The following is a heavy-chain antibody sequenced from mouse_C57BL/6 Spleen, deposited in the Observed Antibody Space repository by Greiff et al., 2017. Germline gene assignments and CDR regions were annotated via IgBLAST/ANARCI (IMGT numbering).Heavy chain of an antibody. J-gene: IGHJ1*03. V-gene: IGHV5-12*01. D-gene: IGHD2-3*01. Sequence: EVMLVESGGGLVQPGGSLKLSCAASGFTFSDYYMYWVRQTPEKRLEWVAYISNGGGSTYYPDTVKGRFTISRDNAKNTLYLQMSRLKSEDTAMYYCARHDDPYWYFDVWGTGTTVTVSS. CDR1: GFTFSDYY. CDR2: ISNGGGST. CDR3: ARHDDPYWYFDV.